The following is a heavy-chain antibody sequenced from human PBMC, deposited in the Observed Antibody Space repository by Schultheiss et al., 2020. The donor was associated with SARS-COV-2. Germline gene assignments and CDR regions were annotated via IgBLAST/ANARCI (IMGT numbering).Heavy chain of an antibody. Sequence: SETLSLTCTVSGGSVSSGSYYWSWIRQHPGKGLEWIGYIYYSGTTYYNPSLKSRVTISVDTSKNQFSLKLSSVTAADTAVYYCARVGRDCSHGVCYNAEYFYHWGQGTLVTVS. D-gene: IGHD2-8*01. J-gene: IGHJ1*01. CDR1: GGSVSSGSYY. CDR3: ARVGRDCSHGVCYNAEYFYH. V-gene: IGHV4-31*03. CDR2: IYYSGTT.